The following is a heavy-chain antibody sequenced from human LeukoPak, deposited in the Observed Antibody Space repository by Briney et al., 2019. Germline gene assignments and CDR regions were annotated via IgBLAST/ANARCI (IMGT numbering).Heavy chain of an antibody. V-gene: IGHV1-3*03. D-gene: IGHD2-21*02. CDR3: ARTYCAEDCSIRYFDY. Sequence: ASVKVSCKASGYTFTSYAMHWVRQAPGQRLEWMGWINAGNGNTKYSQEFQGRVTITRDTSASTAYMELSSLRSEDMAVYYCARTYCAEDCSIRYFDYWGQGTLVTVSS. J-gene: IGHJ4*02. CDR2: INAGNGNT. CDR1: GYTFTSYA.